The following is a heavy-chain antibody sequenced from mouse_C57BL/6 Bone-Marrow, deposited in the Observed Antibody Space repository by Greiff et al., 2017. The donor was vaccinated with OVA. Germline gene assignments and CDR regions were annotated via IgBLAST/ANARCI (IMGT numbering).Heavy chain of an antibody. CDR2: SRNKANDYTT. CDR3: ARDAGLLYSNYVGYAMDY. CDR1: GFTFSDFY. D-gene: IGHD2-5*01. V-gene: IGHV7-1*01. Sequence: EVQGVESGGGLVQSGRSLRLSCATSGFTFSDFYMEWVRQAPGKGLAWIAASRNKANDYTTEYSASVKGRFIVSRDTSQSILYLQMNALRAEDTAIYYCARDAGLLYSNYVGYAMDYWGQGTSVTVSS. J-gene: IGHJ4*01.